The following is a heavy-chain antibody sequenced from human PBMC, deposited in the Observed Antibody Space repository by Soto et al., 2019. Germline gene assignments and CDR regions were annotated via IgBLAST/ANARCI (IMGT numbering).Heavy chain of an antibody. CDR2: IDPSDSYT. CDR3: ARLSSGWYPTDY. J-gene: IGHJ4*02. CDR1: GYSVTSYW. V-gene: IGHV5-10-1*01. D-gene: IGHD6-19*01. Sequence: GESLKISCKGSGYSVTSYWISRVRQMPGKGLEWMGRIDPSDSYTNYSPSFQGHVTISADKSISTAYLQWSSLKASDTAMYYCARLSSGWYPTDYWGQGTLVTVSS.